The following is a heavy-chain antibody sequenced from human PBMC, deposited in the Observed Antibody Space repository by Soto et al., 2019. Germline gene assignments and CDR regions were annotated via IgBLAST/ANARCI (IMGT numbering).Heavy chain of an antibody. CDR2: ISGSGGNA. Sequence: PGGALRLSCAASGFTFSSYAMSWFRQAPGKGLEWVSTISGSGGNAYYADSVKGRFTISRDNSKNTLHLQMNSLRADDTAVYYCAKDGASGSYPPYYYYGMDVWGQGTTVTV. CDR1: GFTFSSYA. V-gene: IGHV3-23*01. D-gene: IGHD1-26*01. CDR3: AKDGASGSYPPYYYYGMDV. J-gene: IGHJ6*02.